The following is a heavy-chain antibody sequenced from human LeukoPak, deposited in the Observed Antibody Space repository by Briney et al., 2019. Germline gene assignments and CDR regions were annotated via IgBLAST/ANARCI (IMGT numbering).Heavy chain of an antibody. CDR3: AKDRYTAMAIDAFDI. J-gene: IGHJ3*02. D-gene: IGHD5-18*01. CDR1: GFTFSSFA. CDR2: ISYDGSNK. V-gene: IGHV3-30-3*01. Sequence: GGSLRLSCAASGFTFSSFAMHWVRQAPGKGLEWVAIISYDGSNKYYSDSVKGRFTISRDNSKNTLYLQMNSLRAEDTAVYYCAKDRYTAMAIDAFDIWGQGTMVTVSS.